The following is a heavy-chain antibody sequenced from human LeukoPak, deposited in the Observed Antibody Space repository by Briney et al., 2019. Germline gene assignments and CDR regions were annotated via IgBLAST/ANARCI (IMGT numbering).Heavy chain of an antibody. J-gene: IGHJ3*02. CDR3: TRDDALGDNALDI. Sequence: GGSLRLSCAASGFTFSSYGMHWVRQAPGKGLEWVAVILNDGSQEKYADSVKGRFTISRDNSKNTLFLQMNSLRAEDTAVYYCTRDDALGDNALDIWGQGTMVTVSS. CDR2: ILNDGSQE. CDR1: GFTFSSYG. D-gene: IGHD3-16*01. V-gene: IGHV3-33*01.